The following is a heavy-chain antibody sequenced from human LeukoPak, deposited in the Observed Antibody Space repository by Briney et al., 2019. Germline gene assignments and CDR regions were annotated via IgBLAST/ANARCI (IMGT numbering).Heavy chain of an antibody. CDR2: IYYSGST. D-gene: IGHD3-3*01. CDR3: AREVSSGYVS. V-gene: IGHV4-59*12. J-gene: IGHJ5*02. CDR1: GGSISSYY. Sequence: SETLSLTCTVSGGSISSYYWSWIRQPPGKGLEWIGYIYYSGSTNYNPSLKSRVTISVDTSKNQFSLKLSSVTAADTAVYYCAREVSSGYVSWGQGTLVTVSP.